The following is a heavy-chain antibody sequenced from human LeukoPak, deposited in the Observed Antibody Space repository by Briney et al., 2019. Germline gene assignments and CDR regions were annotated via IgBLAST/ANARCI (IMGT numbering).Heavy chain of an antibody. CDR1: GDSISSYY. CDR3: ARSGYSGYDPFDY. CDR2: IYYSGST. D-gene: IGHD5-12*01. J-gene: IGHJ4*02. V-gene: IGHV4-59*13. Sequence: SETLSLTCTVSGDSISSYYWSWIRQPPGKGLEWIGYIYYSGSTNYNPSLKSRVTISVDTSKNQFSLKLSSVTAADTAVYYWARSGYSGYDPFDYWGQGTLVAVSS.